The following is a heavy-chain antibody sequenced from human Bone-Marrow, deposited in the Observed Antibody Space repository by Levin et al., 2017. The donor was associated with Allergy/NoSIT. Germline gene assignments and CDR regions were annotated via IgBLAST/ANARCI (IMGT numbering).Heavy chain of an antibody. CDR2: ISYDGTNK. V-gene: IGHV3-30*04. CDR1: GFTFSFYA. Sequence: GESLKISCAASGFTFSFYAMHWVRQAPGKGLEWVGVISYDGTNKYYADSVKGRFTISRDNSNNTLYLQMNSLRTEDTAVYYCSTDSSSWYLLDYWGKGTLVTVSS. J-gene: IGHJ4*02. D-gene: IGHD6-13*01. CDR3: STDSSSWYLLDY.